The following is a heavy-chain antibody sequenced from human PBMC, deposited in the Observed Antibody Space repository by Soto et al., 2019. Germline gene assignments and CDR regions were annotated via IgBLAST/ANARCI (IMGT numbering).Heavy chain of an antibody. V-gene: IGHV3-23*01. D-gene: IGHD3-3*01. CDR1: GFTFTSYA. CDR2: IGGSGAST. J-gene: IGHJ4*02. Sequence: PGGSLRLSCAASGFTFTSYAMTWVRQAPGKGLEWVSTIGGSGASTYYADSVKGRFTISRDHSKNTLFLHMNSLRAEDTALYFCARSLSIFGVVLHYWGQGTLVTVSS. CDR3: ARSLSIFGVVLHY.